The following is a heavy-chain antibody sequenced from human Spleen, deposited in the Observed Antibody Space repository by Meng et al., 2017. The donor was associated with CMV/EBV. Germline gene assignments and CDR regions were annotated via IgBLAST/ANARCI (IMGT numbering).Heavy chain of an antibody. V-gene: IGHV4-39*07. J-gene: IGHJ3*02. CDR1: GGSISSSSYY. CDR2: ISYTGST. CDR3: AREDYYDSSGYHKALDI. Sequence: SETLSLTCTVSGGSISSSSYYWGWIRQPPGKGLEWIGIISYTGSTYYNPSLTSRVTISVDTSKNQFSLKLSSVTAADTAVYYCAREDYYDSSGYHKALDIRGQGTMVTVSS. D-gene: IGHD3-22*01.